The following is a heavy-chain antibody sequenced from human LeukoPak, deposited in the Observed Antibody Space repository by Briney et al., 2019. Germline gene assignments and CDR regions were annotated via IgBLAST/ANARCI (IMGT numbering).Heavy chain of an antibody. V-gene: IGHV3-7*01. J-gene: IGHJ3*02. CDR1: GFSFRSHW. D-gene: IGHD5-24*01. CDR3: ATISAQTFDI. CDR2: IKPDGSDK. Sequence: GGSLRLSCVGSGFSFRSHWVNWVRQPPGKGLEWVANIKPDGSDKYYVDSARGRFTVSRDNAKNSAFLQMNSLRAEDTAIYYCATISAQTFDIWGQGTLVSVSS.